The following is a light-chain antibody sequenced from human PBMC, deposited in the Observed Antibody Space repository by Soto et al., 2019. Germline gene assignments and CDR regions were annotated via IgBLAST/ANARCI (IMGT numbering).Light chain of an antibody. CDR1: RTINTY. J-gene: IGKJ4*01. Sequence: DVRMTQSPSSLSASVGDPITITCRASRTINTYLNWFQQKPGEPPRLLIYGASTLHDGVPSRFSGSGSGADFTLTISCLQPEDFASYHCQQTYRAISLGGGTKV. CDR3: QQTYRAIS. CDR2: GAS. V-gene: IGKV1-39*01.